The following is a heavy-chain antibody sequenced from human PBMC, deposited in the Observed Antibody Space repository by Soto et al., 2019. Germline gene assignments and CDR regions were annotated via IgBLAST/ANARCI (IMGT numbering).Heavy chain of an antibody. V-gene: IGHV3-21*02. D-gene: IGHD2-15*01. CDR3: ASPASLSLIWCHGVDV. J-gene: IGHJ6*02. Sequence: EVQVVESGGGLVKPGGSLRLSCATSGFSFKIYDMNWFRQAPGRGLEWVASFTTGGDSIQYADSVRGRFTISRDNAKSSLFLQMNSLRVEDTAVYYCASPASLSLIWCHGVDVWGQGTTVTVS. CDR2: FTTGGDSI. CDR1: GFSFKIYD.